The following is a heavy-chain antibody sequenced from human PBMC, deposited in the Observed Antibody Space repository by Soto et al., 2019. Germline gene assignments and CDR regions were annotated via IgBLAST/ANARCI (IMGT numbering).Heavy chain of an antibody. V-gene: IGHV1-69*06. Sequence: GASVKVFCKASGGTFSSYAISWVRPAPGQGLGWMGGIIPIFGTANYAQKFQGRVTITADKSTSTAYMELSSLRSEDTAVYYCARTGEQLWLRSYWFDPWGQGTLVTVSS. CDR1: GGTFSSYA. CDR2: IIPIFGTA. J-gene: IGHJ5*02. D-gene: IGHD5-18*01. CDR3: ARTGEQLWLRSYWFDP.